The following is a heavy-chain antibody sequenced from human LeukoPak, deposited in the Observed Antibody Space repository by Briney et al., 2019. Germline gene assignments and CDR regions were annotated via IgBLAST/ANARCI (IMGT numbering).Heavy chain of an antibody. CDR3: ARGTRYCSGGSCYFWFDP. D-gene: IGHD2-15*01. J-gene: IGHJ5*02. CDR1: GFTFSNYW. CDR2: IKEDGSEK. V-gene: IGHV3-7*03. Sequence: GGSLRLSCAASGFTFSNYWMSWVRQAPGKGLEWVANIKEDGSEKYYVDSVKGRFTISRDNARNSLYLQMNSLRAEDTAVYYCARGTRYCSGGSCYFWFDPWGQGTLVTVSS.